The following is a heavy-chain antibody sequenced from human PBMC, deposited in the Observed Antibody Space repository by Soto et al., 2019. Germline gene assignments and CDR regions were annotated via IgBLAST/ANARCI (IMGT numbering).Heavy chain of an antibody. CDR3: ARAPVTIFGVGYYFDY. CDR1: GGSISSGDYY. V-gene: IGHV4-30-4*01. CDR2: IYYSGST. D-gene: IGHD3-3*01. J-gene: IGHJ4*02. Sequence: SEPLSLPCTVSGGSISSGDYYWSWIRQPPGKGLEWIGYIYYSGSTYYNPSLKSRVTISVDTSKNQFSLKLSSVTAADTAVYYCARAPVTIFGVGYYFDYWGQGTLVTVAS.